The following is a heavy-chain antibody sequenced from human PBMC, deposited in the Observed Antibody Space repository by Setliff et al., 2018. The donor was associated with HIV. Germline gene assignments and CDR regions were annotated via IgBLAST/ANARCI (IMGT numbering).Heavy chain of an antibody. CDR3: ARFPLLHKNAFDI. J-gene: IGHJ3*02. CDR1: GGPISSNY. D-gene: IGHD2-15*01. Sequence: LSLTCTVSGGPISSNYWSWMRQPPGKGLEWIGHIYYSGSTNYNPSLKSRVTISVDTSRNQFSLNLSSVTAADTAVYYCARFPLLHKNAFDIWGQGTMVTVSS. CDR2: IYYSGST. V-gene: IGHV4-59*01.